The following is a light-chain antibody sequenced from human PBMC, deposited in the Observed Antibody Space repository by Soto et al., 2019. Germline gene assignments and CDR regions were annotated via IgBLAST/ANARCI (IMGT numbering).Light chain of an antibody. CDR2: DVS. J-gene: IGKJ1*01. V-gene: IGKV3-20*01. Sequence: EIVLTQSPGTLSLSPGESATLSCRASQTVTRNYLAWFQHKPGQAPRLVIYDVSTRATGIPDRFSASGSGTDFTLTISRLEPEDFAVYYCQQYGSSRTWTFGQGTKVDIK. CDR1: QTVTRNY. CDR3: QQYGSSRTWT.